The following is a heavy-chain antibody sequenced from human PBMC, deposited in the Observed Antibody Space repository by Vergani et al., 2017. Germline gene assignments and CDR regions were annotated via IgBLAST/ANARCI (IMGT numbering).Heavy chain of an antibody. V-gene: IGHV1-46*03. CDR2: INPSGGHT. Sequence: QVQVVQSGAEVKKSGASRKVSCKTSGYTFSNYYMHWVRQAPGQGLEWMGIINPSGGHTNYAQKFQGRVTMTRDTSTSTVYMELSSLRSEDTAIYYCARGDYGILTGYRYWGQGTLVTVSA. J-gene: IGHJ4*02. CDR3: ARGDYGILTGYRY. D-gene: IGHD3-9*01. CDR1: GYTFSNYY.